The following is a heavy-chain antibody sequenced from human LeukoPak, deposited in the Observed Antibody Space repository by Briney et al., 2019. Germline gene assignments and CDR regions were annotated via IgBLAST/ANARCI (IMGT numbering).Heavy chain of an antibody. V-gene: IGHV1-69*05. D-gene: IGHD3-3*01. Sequence: SVKVSCKASGGTFSSYAISWVRQAPGQGLEWMGGIIPIFGTANYAQKFQGRVTMTTDTSTSTAYMELRSLRSDDTAVYYCARGPYYDSWSGAGYWGQGTLVTVSS. CDR3: ARGPYYDSWSGAGY. CDR1: GGTFSSYA. CDR2: IIPIFGTA. J-gene: IGHJ4*02.